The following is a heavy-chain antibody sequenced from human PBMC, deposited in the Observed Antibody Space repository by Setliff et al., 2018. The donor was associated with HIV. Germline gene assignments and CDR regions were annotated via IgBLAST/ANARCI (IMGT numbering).Heavy chain of an antibody. D-gene: IGHD5-12*01. V-gene: IGHV4-38-2*01. Sequence: SETLSLTCAVSGYSISSGRYWGWIRQPPGKGLEWIGSMYHTGSTYYSPSLNSRFTISVDTSKNQFSLKLRSVTAADTAVYYCARQPLYNDYDWRSYYFDYWGQGSLVTVS. CDR3: ARQPLYNDYDWRSYYFDY. CDR2: MYHTGST. CDR1: GYSISSGRY. J-gene: IGHJ4*02.